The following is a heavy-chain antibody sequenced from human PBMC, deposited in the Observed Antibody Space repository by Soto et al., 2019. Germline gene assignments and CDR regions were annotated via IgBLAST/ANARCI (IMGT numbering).Heavy chain of an antibody. D-gene: IGHD2-15*01. J-gene: IGHJ5*02. V-gene: IGHV4-34*01. CDR1: GGSFSDYY. Sequence: QVQLQQSGAGQLKSSETLSLSCVVSGGSFSDYYWSWIRQSPGKGLEWIAEINHSGGTNYNPSLKTRVTVSVDTSWNLFSLNLSSVTAADAATYYCARAGGSSPLHPRMVWFDPWGQGTQVIVSS. CDR2: INHSGGT. CDR3: ARAGGSSPLHPRMVWFDP.